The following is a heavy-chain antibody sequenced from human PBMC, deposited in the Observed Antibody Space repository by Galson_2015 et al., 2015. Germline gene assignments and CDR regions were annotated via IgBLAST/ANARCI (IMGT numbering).Heavy chain of an antibody. D-gene: IGHD5-12*01. J-gene: IGHJ3*02. CDR2: ISGSGGST. Sequence: SLRLSCAASGFTFSSYAMTWVRQAPGKGLEWVSGISGSGGSTYYADSVKGRFTVSRDNAKNTLYLQMNSLRAEDTAVYYCAKQADGGYLRPYTCDIWGQGTMVTVSS. CDR3: AKQADGGYLRPYTCDI. CDR1: GFTFSSYA. V-gene: IGHV3-23*01.